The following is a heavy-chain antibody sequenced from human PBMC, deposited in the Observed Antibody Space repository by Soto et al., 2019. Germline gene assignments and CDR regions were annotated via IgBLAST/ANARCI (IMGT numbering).Heavy chain of an antibody. V-gene: IGHV2-5*02. D-gene: IGHD6-19*01. Sequence: QITLKESGPTLVKPTQTLTLTCTFSGFSLSTSGVGVGWIRQPPGKALEWLALIYWDDDKRYSPSLKSRLTIXKXISKNHVVLTITNLDPVDTATYYCARDSSGWYGFDYWGQGTLVTVSS. CDR2: IYWDDDK. CDR3: ARDSSGWYGFDY. J-gene: IGHJ4*02. CDR1: GFSLSTSGVG.